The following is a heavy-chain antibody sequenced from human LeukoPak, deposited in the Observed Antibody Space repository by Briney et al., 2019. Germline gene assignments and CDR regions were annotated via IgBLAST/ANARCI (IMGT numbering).Heavy chain of an antibody. CDR2: LIPIFGTA. Sequence: GASVKVFCKASVGIFSSYAISWVRQAPGQGLEWRGGLIPIFGTANYAQKFQGRVTITTDESTSTAYMELSSLRSEDTAVYYCASWRELLSSYEDYWGQGTLVTVSS. V-gene: IGHV1-69*05. CDR3: ASWRELLSSYEDY. J-gene: IGHJ4*02. CDR1: VGIFSSYA. D-gene: IGHD1-26*01.